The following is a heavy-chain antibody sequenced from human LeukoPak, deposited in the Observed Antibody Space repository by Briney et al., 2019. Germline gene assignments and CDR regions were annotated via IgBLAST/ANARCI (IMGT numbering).Heavy chain of an antibody. CDR2: MSPIFGTA. J-gene: IGHJ6*03. V-gene: IGHV1-69*05. CDR1: GVTFSSYA. D-gene: IGHD2-8*01. CDR3: ARATKSGYCTNGVCRTVNYYYYMDV. Sequence: ASLKVSCKASGVTFSSYAISWVRQAPGQGLEWMGGMSPIFGTANYAQTLQGRVTITTDESTSTAYMELSSLRSEDTAVYYCARATKSGYCTNGVCRTVNYYYYMDVWGKGTTVTVSS.